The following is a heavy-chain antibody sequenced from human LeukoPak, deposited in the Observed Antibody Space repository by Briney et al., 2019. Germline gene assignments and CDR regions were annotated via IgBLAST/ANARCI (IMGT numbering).Heavy chain of an antibody. CDR2: INPNSGGT. V-gene: IGHV1-2*02. Sequence: ASVKVSCKASGYTFTGYYMHWVRQAPGQGLEWMGWINPNSGGTNYAQKFQGRVTMTWDTSISTAYMELSSLRSDDTAVYYCTSDTYYYDSTGLAHWFDPWGQGTLVTVSS. J-gene: IGHJ5*02. CDR3: TSDTYYYDSTGLAHWFDP. CDR1: GYTFTGYY. D-gene: IGHD3-22*01.